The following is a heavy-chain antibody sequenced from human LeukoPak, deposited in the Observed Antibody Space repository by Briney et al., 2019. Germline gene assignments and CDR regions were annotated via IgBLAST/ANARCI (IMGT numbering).Heavy chain of an antibody. CDR1: GFTFSSYE. Sequence: GGSLRLSCAASGFTFSSYEMNWVRQAPGKGLEWVSSISSSSSYIYYADSVKGRFTISRDNAKNSLYLQMNSLRAEDTAVYYCARDRYSSGWTGVDAFDIWGQGTMVTVSS. CDR2: ISSSSSYI. CDR3: ARDRYSSGWTGVDAFDI. D-gene: IGHD6-19*01. V-gene: IGHV3-21*01. J-gene: IGHJ3*02.